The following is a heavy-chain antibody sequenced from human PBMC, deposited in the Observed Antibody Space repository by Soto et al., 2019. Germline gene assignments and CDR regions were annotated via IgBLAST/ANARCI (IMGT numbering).Heavy chain of an antibody. J-gene: IGHJ5*02. V-gene: IGHV3-9*01. CDR1: GFNLDDHA. CDR3: VRSSGSQPRAGWFDP. D-gene: IGHD1-26*01. CDR2: ISWNSVTI. Sequence: HPGGSLRLSCAASGFNLDDHAMHWVRQTPGKGLEWVSGISWNSVTINYADSIKGRFTISRDNAKRTLYLQMNNLRPADTAMYFCVRSSGSQPRAGWFDPWGQGTLVTVSS.